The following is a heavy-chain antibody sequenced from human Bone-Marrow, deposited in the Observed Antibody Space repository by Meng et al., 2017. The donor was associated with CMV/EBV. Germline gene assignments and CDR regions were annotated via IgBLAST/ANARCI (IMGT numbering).Heavy chain of an antibody. V-gene: IGHV1-69*12. CDR2: IIPIFGTA. CDR1: GGNFSSYA. D-gene: IGHD1-7*01. CDR3: ARGVLFGEAGTVLDY. J-gene: IGHJ4*02. Sequence: QVRRVQSGAEVNKPGSSVKVSCKASGGNFSSYAISWVRQAPGQGLEWMGGIIPIFGTANYAQKFQGRVTITADESTSTAYMELSSLRSEDTAVYYCARGVLFGEAGTVLDYWGQGTLVTVSS.